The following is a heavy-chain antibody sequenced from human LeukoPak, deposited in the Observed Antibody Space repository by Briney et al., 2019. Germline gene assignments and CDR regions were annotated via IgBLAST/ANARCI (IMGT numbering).Heavy chain of an antibody. CDR3: ATYRQVLLPFES. D-gene: IGHD2-8*02. CDR1: GFTFSTFA. V-gene: IGHV3-23*01. Sequence: QSGGSLRLSCEASGFTFSTFAMIWVRQPPGKGLEWVSSIFPSGGEIHYADSVRGRFTISRDNSKSTLSLQMNSLRAEDTAIYYCATYRQVLLPFESWGRGTLVTVSS. CDR2: IFPSGGEI. J-gene: IGHJ4*02.